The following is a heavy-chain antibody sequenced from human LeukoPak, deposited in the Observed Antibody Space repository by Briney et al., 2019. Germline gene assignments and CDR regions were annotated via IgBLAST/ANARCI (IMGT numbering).Heavy chain of an antibody. Sequence: TSSETLSLTCTVSGGSISSYYWSWIWQPPGKGLEWIGYIYYSGSTNYNPSLKSRVTISVDTSKNQFSLKLSSVTAADTAVYYCARDRAYYDILTGSLLDYYGMDVWGQGTTVTVSS. V-gene: IGHV4-59*01. CDR3: ARDRAYYDILTGSLLDYYGMDV. D-gene: IGHD3-9*01. J-gene: IGHJ6*02. CDR1: GGSISSYY. CDR2: IYYSGST.